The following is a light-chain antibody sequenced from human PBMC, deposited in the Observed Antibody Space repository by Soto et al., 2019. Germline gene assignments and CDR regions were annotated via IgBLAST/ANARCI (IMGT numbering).Light chain of an antibody. Sequence: DIQMTQSPSTLSASVGDRVTITCRASQSISSWLAWYQQKPGKAPKLLIYDASSLESGVTSRFSGSGSGTEFTLTIRSLQPDDFATYYYQQYNSYSVTFGQGTKVEIK. CDR3: QQYNSYSVT. CDR2: DAS. V-gene: IGKV1-5*01. J-gene: IGKJ1*01. CDR1: QSISSW.